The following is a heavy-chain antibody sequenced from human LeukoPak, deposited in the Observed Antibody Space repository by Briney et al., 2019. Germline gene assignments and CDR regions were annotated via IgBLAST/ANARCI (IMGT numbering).Heavy chain of an antibody. CDR2: VNSDGSST. J-gene: IGHJ6*02. Sequence: GGSLRLSCAASGFTFTSYWMQWVRHATGKGLVWVSRVNSDGSSTIYADSVKGRFTISRDNAKNTLYLQMNSLRAEDTAGYYCARGRYYGMDVWGQGTTVTVSS. CDR3: ARGRYYGMDV. V-gene: IGHV3-74*01. CDR1: GFTFTSYW.